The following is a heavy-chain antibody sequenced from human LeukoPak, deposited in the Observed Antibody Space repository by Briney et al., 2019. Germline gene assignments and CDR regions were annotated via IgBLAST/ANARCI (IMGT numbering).Heavy chain of an antibody. Sequence: SETLSLTCTVSGGSISSHYWSWIRQPPGKGLEWIGYIYYSGSTNYNPSLKSRVTISVDTSKNQFSLKLSSVTAADTAVYYCARDPEPAAFHYYYYYMDVWGKGTTVTVSS. J-gene: IGHJ6*03. D-gene: IGHD2-2*01. CDR3: ARDPEPAAFHYYYYYMDV. V-gene: IGHV4-59*11. CDR1: GGSISSHY. CDR2: IYYSGST.